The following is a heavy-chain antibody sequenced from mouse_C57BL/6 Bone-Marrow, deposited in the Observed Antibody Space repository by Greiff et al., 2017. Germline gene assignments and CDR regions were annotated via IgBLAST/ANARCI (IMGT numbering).Heavy chain of an antibody. CDR3: ARFYAYYFDY. Sequence: EVKLQESGPELVKPGASVKMSCKASGYTFTDYNMHWVKQSHGKSLEWIGYINPNNGGTSYNQKFKGKATLTVNKSSSTAYMELRSLTSEDSAVYYCARFYAYYFDYWGQGTTLTVSS. D-gene: IGHD1-1*01. CDR2: INPNNGGT. V-gene: IGHV1-22*01. CDR1: GYTFTDYN. J-gene: IGHJ2*01.